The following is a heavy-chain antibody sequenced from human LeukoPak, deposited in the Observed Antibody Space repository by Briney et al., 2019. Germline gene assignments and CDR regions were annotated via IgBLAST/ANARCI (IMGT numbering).Heavy chain of an antibody. CDR2: IIPIFGTA. CDR1: GGTFSSHA. CDR3: ARRGSWVPPDY. J-gene: IGHJ4*02. D-gene: IGHD1-26*01. Sequence: ASVKVSCKASGGTFSSHAISWVRQAPGQGLEWMGGIIPIFGTANYAQKFQGRVTMTRDTSISTAYMELRRLRPDDTAVYYCARRGSWVPPDYWGQGTLVIVSS. V-gene: IGHV1-69*05.